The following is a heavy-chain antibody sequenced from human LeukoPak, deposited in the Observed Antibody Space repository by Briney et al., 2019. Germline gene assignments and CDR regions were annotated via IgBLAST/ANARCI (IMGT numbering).Heavy chain of an antibody. Sequence: GGSLRLSCAACGITLRSYAMIGVRHAPGKGPVGVTGISDSSGGTYYADSVKGRFTISRDNSKNTVYLQMNSLRAEDTAVYYCAKSPGLGVVNFDYWGQGTLVTVSS. CDR3: AKSPGLGVVNFDY. CDR2: ISDSSGGT. CDR1: GITLRSYA. D-gene: IGHD3-3*01. V-gene: IGHV3-23*01. J-gene: IGHJ4*02.